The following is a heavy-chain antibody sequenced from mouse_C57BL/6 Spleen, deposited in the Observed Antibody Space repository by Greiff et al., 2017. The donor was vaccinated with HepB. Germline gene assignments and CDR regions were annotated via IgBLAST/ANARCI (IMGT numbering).Heavy chain of an antibody. D-gene: IGHD3-3*01. CDR3: ARTATPYAMDY. Sequence: VQGVESGGGLVQPGGSLKLSCAASGFTFSDYGMAWVRQAPRKGPEWVAFISNLAYSIYYADTVTGRFTISRENAKNTLYLEMSSLRSEDTAMYYCARTATPYAMDYWGQGTSVTVSS. V-gene: IGHV5-15*01. CDR1: GFTFSDYG. CDR2: ISNLAYSI. J-gene: IGHJ4*01.